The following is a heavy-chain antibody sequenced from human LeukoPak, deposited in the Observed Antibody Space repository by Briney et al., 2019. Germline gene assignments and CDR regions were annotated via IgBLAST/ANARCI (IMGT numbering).Heavy chain of an antibody. CDR1: GFTFSRFW. D-gene: IGHD6-13*01. Sequence: PGGSLRLSCEGTGFTFSRFWMNWVRQAPGQGLEWVANIKEDGSEKFYVDSVKGRFTISRDNAKNSLYLQMNSLRVDDTAVYYCAREGITAVGDYWGQGTPVTVSS. CDR3: AREGITAVGDY. CDR2: IKEDGSEK. V-gene: IGHV3-7*01. J-gene: IGHJ4*02.